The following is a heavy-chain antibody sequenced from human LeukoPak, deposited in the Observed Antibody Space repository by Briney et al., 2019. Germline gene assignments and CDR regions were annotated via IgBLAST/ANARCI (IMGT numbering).Heavy chain of an antibody. V-gene: IGHV4-30-4*01. CDR2: MYYSGST. D-gene: IGHD3-22*01. Sequence: SQTLSLTCTVSGGSITSGDYYWSWIRQPPGKGLEWIAYMYYSGSTYYNPSLKSRVTMSADTSKNQFSLKLSSVTAADTAVYYCARPYYYDSRIDPWGQGSLVTVSS. J-gene: IGHJ5*02. CDR3: ARPYYYDSRIDP. CDR1: GGSITSGDYY.